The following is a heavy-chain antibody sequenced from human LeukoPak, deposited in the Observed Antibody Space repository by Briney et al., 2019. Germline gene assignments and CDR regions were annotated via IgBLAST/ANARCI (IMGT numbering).Heavy chain of an antibody. V-gene: IGHV5-10-1*04. Sequence: GESLRISCKGSGYSFTSYWISWVRQMPGKGLEWMGRIDPSDSYTNYSPSFQGQVTISADKSITTAYLQWSSLKASDTAMYYCARQAIVGTAAFDYWGQGSLVTVSS. D-gene: IGHD5-12*01. CDR1: GYSFTSYW. CDR2: IDPSDSYT. J-gene: IGHJ4*02. CDR3: ARQAIVGTAAFDY.